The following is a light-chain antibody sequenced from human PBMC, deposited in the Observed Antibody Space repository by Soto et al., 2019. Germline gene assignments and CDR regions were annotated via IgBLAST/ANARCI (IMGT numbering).Light chain of an antibody. CDR1: SGHSSYI. CDR2: VEGSGSY. J-gene: IGLJ2*01. Sequence: QSVLTQSSSASASLGSSVKLTCTLSSGHSSYIIAWHQQYPGKAPRYLMKVEGSGSYNKESGVPDRFSGSSSGADRYLIISNLQFEDEADYYCETWDTNTRVFGGGTQLTVL. CDR3: ETWDTNTRV. V-gene: IGLV4-60*02.